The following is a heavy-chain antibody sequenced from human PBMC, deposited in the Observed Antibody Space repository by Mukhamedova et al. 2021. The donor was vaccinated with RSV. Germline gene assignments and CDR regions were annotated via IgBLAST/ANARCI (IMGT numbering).Heavy chain of an antibody. Sequence: GLEWIGTIYKSGSAYYNPSLKSRVTISVVTSKNQISLNLNYVTATDTAVYYCARKEAGTMLESWGQGTLVTVSS. V-gene: IGHV4-38-2*01. CDR2: IYKSGSA. D-gene: IGHD1-7*01. CDR3: ARKEAGTMLES. J-gene: IGHJ5*02.